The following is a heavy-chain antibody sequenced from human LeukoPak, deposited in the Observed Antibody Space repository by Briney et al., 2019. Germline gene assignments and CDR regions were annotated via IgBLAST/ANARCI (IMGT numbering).Heavy chain of an antibody. V-gene: IGHV3-21*04. Sequence: PGGSLRLSCAASGFAFSSYSMNWVRQAPGKGLEWVSSISSSSSYIYYADSVKGRFTISRDNSKNTLYLQMNSLRAEDTAVYYCAKPGLYDSSGYYYVFDYWGQGTLVAVSS. CDR3: AKPGLYDSSGYYYVFDY. D-gene: IGHD3-22*01. J-gene: IGHJ4*02. CDR1: GFAFSSYS. CDR2: ISSSSSYI.